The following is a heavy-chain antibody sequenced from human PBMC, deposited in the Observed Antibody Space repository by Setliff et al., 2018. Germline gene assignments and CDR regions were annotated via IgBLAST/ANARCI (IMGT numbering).Heavy chain of an antibody. CDR2: IGHTGSI. V-gene: IGHV4-38-2*02. Sequence: PSETLSLTCTASGCSISSGYIWGWIRQPPGKGLEWVGNIGHTGSINYNPSLKSRLTISRDTSKNQVSLKLNSVTATDTAVYYCARDLGHGGDSDYWGQGILVTVSS. J-gene: IGHJ4*02. D-gene: IGHD2-21*02. CDR1: GCSISSGYI. CDR3: ARDLGHGGDSDY.